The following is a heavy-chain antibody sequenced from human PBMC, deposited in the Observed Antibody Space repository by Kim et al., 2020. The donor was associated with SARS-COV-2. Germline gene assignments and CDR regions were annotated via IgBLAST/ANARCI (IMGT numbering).Heavy chain of an antibody. CDR2: IYYSGST. V-gene: IGHV4-39*07. CDR3: ARGPRVGAPDY. D-gene: IGHD1-26*01. J-gene: IGHJ4*02. Sequence: SETLSLTCTVSGGSISSSSYYWGWIRQPPGKGLEWIGSIYYSGSTYYNPSLKSRVTISVDTSKNQFSLKLSSVTAADTAVYYCARGPRVGAPDYWGQGTL. CDR1: GGSISSSSYY.